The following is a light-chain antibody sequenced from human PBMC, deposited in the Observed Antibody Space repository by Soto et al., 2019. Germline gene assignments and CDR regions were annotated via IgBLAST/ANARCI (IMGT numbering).Light chain of an antibody. Sequence: DIQMTQSPSSLSASVRDRVTITCRASQSINNYLNWDQQKPGKAPKVLIYAASSLESGVPSRFSGSGSETEFSLTISSLQPEDFATYYCQETYSTLGTFGQGTKLEIK. J-gene: IGKJ2*01. CDR3: QETYSTLGT. V-gene: IGKV1-39*01. CDR2: AAS. CDR1: QSINNY.